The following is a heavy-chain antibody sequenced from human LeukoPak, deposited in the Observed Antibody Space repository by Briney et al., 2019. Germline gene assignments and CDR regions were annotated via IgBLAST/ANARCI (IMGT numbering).Heavy chain of an antibody. CDR2: INHGGST. CDR3: ARLQPCSSTSCYVFDY. CDR1: GGSFSGYY. D-gene: IGHD2-2*01. J-gene: IGHJ4*02. Sequence: SETLSLTCAVYGGSFSGYYWSWIRQPPGEGLEWIGEINHGGSTNYNPSPKSRVTISLDTSKNQFSLNLNSVTAADTAVYYCARLQPCSSTSCYVFDYWGQGTLVTVSS. V-gene: IGHV4-34*01.